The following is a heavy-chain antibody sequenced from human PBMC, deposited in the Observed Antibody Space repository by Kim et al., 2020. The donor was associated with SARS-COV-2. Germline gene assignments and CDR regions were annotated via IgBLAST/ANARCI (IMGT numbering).Heavy chain of an antibody. D-gene: IGHD3-10*01. CDR1: GGSVSSGSYY. Sequence: SETLSLTCTVSGGSVSSGSYYWSWIRQPPGKGLEWIGYIYYSGSTNYNPSLKSRVTISVDTSKNQFSLKLSSVTAADTAVYYCARSDGGDRAFDSWGQGTMVTVSS. J-gene: IGHJ3*02. CDR2: IYYSGST. CDR3: ARSDGGDRAFDS. V-gene: IGHV4-61*01.